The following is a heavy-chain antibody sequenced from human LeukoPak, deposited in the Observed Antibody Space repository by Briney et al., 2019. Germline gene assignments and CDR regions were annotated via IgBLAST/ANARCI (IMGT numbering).Heavy chain of an antibody. CDR3: AKDGVETYGGVSFFDY. V-gene: IGHV3-43D*03. J-gene: IGHJ4*02. D-gene: IGHD4-23*01. Sequence: GGSLRLSCAASGFTFHDYAMHWVRQAPGKGLEWVSLISWDGGSTYYADSVKGRFTISRDNSKNSLYLQMNSLRVEDTAIYYCAKDGVETYGGVSFFDYWGQGTLVTVSS. CDR2: ISWDGGST. CDR1: GFTFHDYA.